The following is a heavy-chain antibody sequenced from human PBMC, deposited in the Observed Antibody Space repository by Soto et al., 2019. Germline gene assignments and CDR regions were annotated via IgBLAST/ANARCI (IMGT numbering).Heavy chain of an antibody. CDR3: ASSSSSWYGSYYGMDV. CDR1: GYTFTSYG. CDR2: ISAYNGNT. Sequence: ALVKVSCKASGYTFTSYGISWVRQAPGQGLEWMGWISAYNGNTNYAQKLQGRVTMTTDTSTSTAYMELRSLRSDDTAVYYCASSSSSWYGSYYGMDVWGQGTTVTVSS. D-gene: IGHD6-13*01. V-gene: IGHV1-18*01. J-gene: IGHJ6*02.